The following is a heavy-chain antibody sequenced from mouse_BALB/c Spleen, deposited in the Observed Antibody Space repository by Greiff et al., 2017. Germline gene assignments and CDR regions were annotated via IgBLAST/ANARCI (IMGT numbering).Heavy chain of an antibody. V-gene: IGHV5-6-5*01. D-gene: IGHD2-4*01. CDR1: GFTFSSYA. CDR2: ISSGGST. J-gene: IGHJ2*01. Sequence: DVQLVESGGGLVKPGGSLKLSCAASGFTFSSYAMSWVRQTPEKRLEWVASISSGGSTYYPDSVKGRFTISRDNARNILYLQMSSLRSEDTAMYYCARATMITTDYYFDYWGQGTTLTVSS. CDR3: ARATMITTDYYFDY.